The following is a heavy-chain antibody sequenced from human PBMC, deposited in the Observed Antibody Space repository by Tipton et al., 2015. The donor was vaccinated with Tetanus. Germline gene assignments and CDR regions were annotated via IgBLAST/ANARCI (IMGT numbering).Heavy chain of an antibody. J-gene: IGHJ5*02. Sequence: TLSLTCTVSGDSISSYYWSWIRQPPGKGLEWLGSIYYSGCANYNPSLKSRVTISVDTSRNRFSLKLSSVTAADTAVYYWAKRRSRFIPWGQGTLVAVSS. CDR3: AKRRSRFIP. CDR2: IYYSGCA. CDR1: GDSISSYY. D-gene: IGHD2-15*01. V-gene: IGHV4-59*01.